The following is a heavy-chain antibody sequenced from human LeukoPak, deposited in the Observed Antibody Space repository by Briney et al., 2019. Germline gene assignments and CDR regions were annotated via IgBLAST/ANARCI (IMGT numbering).Heavy chain of an antibody. J-gene: IGHJ4*02. V-gene: IGHV4-4*02. D-gene: IGHD5-12*01. CDR3: ARLGVVATINNYFDY. Sequence: SGTLSLTCTVSGGSICSSNWWSWVRQSPEKGLEWIGEIHHSGTTNYNPSLKSRVTISLDKSRNQFSLKLSSVTAADTAVYYCARLGVVATINNYFDYWGQGTLVTVSS. CDR1: GGSICSSNW. CDR2: IHHSGTT.